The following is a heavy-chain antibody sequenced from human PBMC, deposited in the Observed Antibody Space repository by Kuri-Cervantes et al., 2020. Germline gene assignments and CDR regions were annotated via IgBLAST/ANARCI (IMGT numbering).Heavy chain of an antibody. CDR2: ISSSGSTI. D-gene: IGHD6-13*01. Sequence: GESLKISCAASGFTFSSYEMNWVRQAPGKGLEWVSYISSSGSTIYYADSVKGRFTISRDNAKNSLYLQMNSLRAEDTALYYCAKAAGNWYYYYYTDVWGKGTTVTVSS. J-gene: IGHJ6*03. V-gene: IGHV3-48*03. CDR1: GFTFSSYE. CDR3: AKAAGNWYYYYYTDV.